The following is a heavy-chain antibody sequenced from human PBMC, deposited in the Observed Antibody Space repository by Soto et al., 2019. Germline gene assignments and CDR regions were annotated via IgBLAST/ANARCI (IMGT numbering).Heavy chain of an antibody. J-gene: IGHJ4*02. Sequence: QVQLVESGGGVVQPGRSLRLSCAASGFTLSSYGMHWVRQAPGKGLEWVAVISYDGSNKYYADSVKGRFTISRDNSKNTLYLQMNSLRAEDTAVYYCAKGNILDYWGQVTLVTVSS. CDR2: ISYDGSNK. CDR3: AKGNILDY. CDR1: GFTLSSYG. V-gene: IGHV3-30*18.